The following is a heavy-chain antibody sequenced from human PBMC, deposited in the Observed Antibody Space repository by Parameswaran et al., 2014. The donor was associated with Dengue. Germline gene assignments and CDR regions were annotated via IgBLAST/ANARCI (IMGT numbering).Heavy chain of an antibody. J-gene: IGHJ6*02. CDR2: IYHSGST. V-gene: IGHV4-38-2*02. Sequence: WIRQPPGKGLEWIGSIYHSGSTYYNPSLKSRVTISVDTSKNQFSLRLSSVTAADTAVYYCARGARYCSGGTCLWHYYGMDVWGQGTTVTVSS. CDR3: ARGARYCSGGTCLWHYYGMDV. D-gene: IGHD2-15*01.